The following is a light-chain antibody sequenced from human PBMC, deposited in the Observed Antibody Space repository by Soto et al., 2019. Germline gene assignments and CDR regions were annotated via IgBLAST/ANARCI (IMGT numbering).Light chain of an antibody. J-gene: IGLJ2*01. Sequence: QSALTQPASVSGSPGQSITISCTGTSSDIGAYNYVSWYQQYPGKAPKLMIYGVSNRPSGISDRFSGFKSANTAYLTISGVQPEDEADYHCSSYTTVKTVVFGGGTKLTVL. CDR2: GVS. CDR3: SSYTTVKTVV. V-gene: IGLV2-14*01. CDR1: SSDIGAYNY.